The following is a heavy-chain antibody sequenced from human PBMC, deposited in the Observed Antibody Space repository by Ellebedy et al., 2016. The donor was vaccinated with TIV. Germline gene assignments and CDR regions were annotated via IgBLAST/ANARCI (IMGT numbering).Heavy chain of an antibody. CDR3: ARHYKDGRGTTIYYFDY. J-gene: IGHJ4*02. Sequence: SETLSLTCTVSGGSISNYYWTWIRQPPGKGLEWIGYMYYSGSTNYNPSLKSRVTISGDTSKNQFSLKLSSVTAADTAVYYCARHYKDGRGTTIYYFDYWGQGTLVTVSS. CDR2: MYYSGST. D-gene: IGHD3-3*01. V-gene: IGHV4-59*08. CDR1: GGSISNYY.